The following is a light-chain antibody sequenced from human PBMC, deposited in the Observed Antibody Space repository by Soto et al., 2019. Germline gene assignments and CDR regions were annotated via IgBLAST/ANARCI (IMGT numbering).Light chain of an antibody. CDR2: GAS. CDR1: QSVSSSY. V-gene: IGKV3-20*01. CDR3: QQYGSSPRT. J-gene: IGKJ2*01. Sequence: EIVLTQSPGTLSLSPGERATLSCRASQSVSSSYLAWYQQKPGQAPRLLICGASSRATGIPDRFSGSGSGTDFTLTISRLGPEDFAVYYCQQYGSSPRTFGQGTKLEIK.